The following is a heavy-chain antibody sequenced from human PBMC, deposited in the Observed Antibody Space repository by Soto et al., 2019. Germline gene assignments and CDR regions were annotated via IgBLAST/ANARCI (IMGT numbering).Heavy chain of an antibody. J-gene: IGHJ4*02. CDR2: IKQDGSEK. CDR1: GFTFSSYW. CDR3: ASFSSYDSSGFDY. V-gene: IGHV3-7*03. Sequence: GGSLRLSCAASGFTFSSYWMSWVRQAPGKGLEWVANIKQDGSEKYYVDSVKGRFTISRDNAKNSLYLQMNSLRAEDTAVYYCASFSSYDSSGFDYWGQGTLVTVSS. D-gene: IGHD3-22*01.